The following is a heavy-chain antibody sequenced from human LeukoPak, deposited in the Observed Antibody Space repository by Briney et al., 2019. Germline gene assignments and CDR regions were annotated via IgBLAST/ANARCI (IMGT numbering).Heavy chain of an antibody. J-gene: IGHJ4*02. D-gene: IGHD2-2*01. CDR2: IIPIFGTA. CDR1: RGTFSSYA. Sequence: AASVKVSCKASRGTFSSYAISWVRQAPGQGLEWMGGIIPIFGTANYAQKFQGRVTITADESTSTAYMELSSLRSEDTAVYYCASSFNCSSTSCYFDWGQGTLVTVSS. V-gene: IGHV1-69*13. CDR3: ASSFNCSSTSCYFD.